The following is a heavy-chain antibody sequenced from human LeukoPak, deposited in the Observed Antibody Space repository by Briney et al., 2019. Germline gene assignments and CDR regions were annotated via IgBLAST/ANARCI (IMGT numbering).Heavy chain of an antibody. J-gene: IGHJ6*03. V-gene: IGHV1-46*01. CDR2: INPSGGST. Sequence: GASVKVSCKASGYTFTSYYMHWVRQAPGQGLEWMGIINPSGGSTSYAQDFQGRVTMTRDTSTSTVYMELSSLRSEDTAVYYCARAPYGSATNNYYMDVWGKGTTVTVSS. CDR3: ARAPYGSATNNYYMDV. D-gene: IGHD3-10*01. CDR1: GYTFTSYY.